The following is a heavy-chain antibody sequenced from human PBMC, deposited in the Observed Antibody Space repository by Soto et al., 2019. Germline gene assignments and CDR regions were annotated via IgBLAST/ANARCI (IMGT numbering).Heavy chain of an antibody. J-gene: IGHJ6*02. Sequence: GGSLRLSCAASGFTFSRYAMSCVREAPGKGLEWVSAISGSGGSTYYAGSVKGRFTISRDNSRNTLYLQMNSLRAEDTAVYYCAKDGGYYDSSGYYHKIYYYYGMDVWGQGTTVTVSS. CDR1: GFTFSRYA. D-gene: IGHD3-22*01. CDR2: ISGSGGST. CDR3: AKDGGYYDSSGYYHKIYYYYGMDV. V-gene: IGHV3-23*01.